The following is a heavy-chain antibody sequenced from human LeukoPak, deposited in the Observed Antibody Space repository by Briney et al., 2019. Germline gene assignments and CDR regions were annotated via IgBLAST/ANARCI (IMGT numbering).Heavy chain of an antibody. CDR2: ISAYNGNT. CDR1: GYTFTSYG. V-gene: IGHV1-18*01. J-gene: IGHJ5*02. D-gene: IGHD6-13*01. Sequence: GASVKVSCKASGYTFTSYGISWVRQAPGQGLEWMGWISAYNGNTNYAQKLQGRVTMTTDTSTSTAYMELRSLRSDDTAVYYCARDRGSSSWYTYWFDPWGQGTLVTVSS. CDR3: ARDRGSSSWYTYWFDP.